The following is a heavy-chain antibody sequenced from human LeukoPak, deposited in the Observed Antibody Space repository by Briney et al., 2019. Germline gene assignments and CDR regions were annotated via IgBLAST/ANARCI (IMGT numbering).Heavy chain of an antibody. CDR3: AREGLWFGELTNTANWFDP. CDR2: INPNSGGT. Sequence: GASVKVSCKASGYTFTNYYMHWVRQAPGQGLEWMGWINPNSGGTNYAQKFQGRVTMTRDTSISTAYMELSSLRSEDTAVYYCAREGLWFGELTNTANWFDPWGQGTLVTVSS. V-gene: IGHV1-2*02. CDR1: GYTFTNYY. J-gene: IGHJ5*02. D-gene: IGHD3-10*01.